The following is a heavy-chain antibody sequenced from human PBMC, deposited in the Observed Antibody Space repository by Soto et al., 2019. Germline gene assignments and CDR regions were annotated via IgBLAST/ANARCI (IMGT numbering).Heavy chain of an antibody. D-gene: IGHD3-3*01. CDR2: INHSGST. V-gene: IGHV4-34*01. Sequence: PSETLSLTCAVYGGSFSGYYWSWIRQPPGKGLEWIGEINHSGSTNYNPSLKSRVTISVDTSKNQFSLKLSSVTAADTAVYYCARGLTYYDFWSGPQPSNWFDPWGQGTLVTVSS. CDR1: GGSFSGYY. J-gene: IGHJ5*02. CDR3: ARGLTYYDFWSGPQPSNWFDP.